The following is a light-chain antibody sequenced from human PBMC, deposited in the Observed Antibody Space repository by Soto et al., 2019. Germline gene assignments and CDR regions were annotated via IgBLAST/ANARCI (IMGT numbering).Light chain of an antibody. V-gene: IGLV2-14*03. CDR2: DVN. CDR3: SSHSSTSTLVV. CDR1: SSDVGGYNY. J-gene: IGLJ2*01. Sequence: QSALTQPASMSGSPGQSITISCTGTSSDVGGYNYVSWYRQHPGKAPKLMIYDVNNRPSGVSNRFAGSKSGNTASLTFSGLHADDEADYYCSSHSSTSTLVVFGGGTKLTVL.